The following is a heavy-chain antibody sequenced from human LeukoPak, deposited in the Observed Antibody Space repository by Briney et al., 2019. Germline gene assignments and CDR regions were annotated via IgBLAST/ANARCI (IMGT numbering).Heavy chain of an antibody. Sequence: SVKVSCKASGFTFTSSAVQWVRQARGQRLEWIGWIVVGSGNTNYAQKFQERVTITRDMSTSTAYMELSSLRSEDTAVYYCARGIRTYMTTVVYYFDYWGQGTLVTVSS. CDR2: IVVGSGNT. CDR1: GFTFTSSA. J-gene: IGHJ4*02. CDR3: ARGIRTYMTTVVYYFDY. V-gene: IGHV1-58*01. D-gene: IGHD4-23*01.